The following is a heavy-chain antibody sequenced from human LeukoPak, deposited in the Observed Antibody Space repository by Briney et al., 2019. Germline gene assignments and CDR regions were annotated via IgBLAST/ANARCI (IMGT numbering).Heavy chain of an antibody. D-gene: IGHD3-3*01. Sequence: SETLSPTCTVSGGSISSYYWSWIRQPPGKGLEWIGYIYTSGSTNYNPSLKSRVTISVDTSKNQFSLKLSSVTAADTAMYYCARHRYYGASWYFDLWGRGTLVTVSS. J-gene: IGHJ2*01. CDR3: ARHRYYGASWYFDL. CDR2: IYTSGST. V-gene: IGHV4-4*09. CDR1: GGSISSYY.